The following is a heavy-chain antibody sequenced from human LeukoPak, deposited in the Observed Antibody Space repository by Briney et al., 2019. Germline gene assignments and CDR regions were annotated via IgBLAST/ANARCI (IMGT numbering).Heavy chain of an antibody. J-gene: IGHJ6*03. CDR3: ARDSVIAYYYYYMDV. CDR1: GYTFTTYN. V-gene: IGHV1-18*01. D-gene: IGHD2-21*01. Sequence: ASVKVSCKASGYTFTTYNINWVRQAPGQGLEWMGWISGYNGNTNYAQKLQGRVTMTTDTSTSTAYMELRSLRSDDTAVYYCARDSVIAYYYYYMDVWGKGTTVTVSS. CDR2: ISGYNGNT.